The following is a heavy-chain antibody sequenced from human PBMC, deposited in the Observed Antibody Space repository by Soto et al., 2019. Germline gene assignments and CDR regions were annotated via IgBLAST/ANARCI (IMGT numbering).Heavy chain of an antibody. D-gene: IGHD4-17*01. J-gene: IGHJ6*02. Sequence: KPSETLSLTCTVSGGSISSGGYYWSWIRQHPGKGLEWIGYIYYSGSIYYNPSLKSRVTISVDTSKNQFSLKLSSVTAADTAVYYCARDCLLFDYGGNSGYYYYGMDVWGQGTTVTVSS. CDR2: IYYSGSI. CDR1: GGSISSGGYY. CDR3: ARDCLLFDYGGNSGYYYYGMDV. V-gene: IGHV4-31*03.